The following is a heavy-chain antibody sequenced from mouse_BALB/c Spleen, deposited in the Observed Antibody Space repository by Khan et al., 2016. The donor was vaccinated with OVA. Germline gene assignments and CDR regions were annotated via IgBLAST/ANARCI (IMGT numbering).Heavy chain of an antibody. Sequence: EVQLQESGPGLVKSSQSLSLTCSVTGYSITSGYFWNWIRQFPGNNLEWMGYIRYDGDSNYNPSLKNRISLTRDTSKNQFFLKLNSVTTEDTAIYYCAREGSASQAWCTYWGQGTLVTVSA. D-gene: IGHD6-1*01. CDR3: AREGSASQAWCTY. CDR2: IRYDGDS. CDR1: GYSITSGYF. J-gene: IGHJ3*01. V-gene: IGHV3-6*02.